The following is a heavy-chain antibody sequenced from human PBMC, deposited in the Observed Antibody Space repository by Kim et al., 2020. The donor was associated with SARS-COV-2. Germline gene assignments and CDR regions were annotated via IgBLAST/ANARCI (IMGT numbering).Heavy chain of an antibody. J-gene: IGHJ4*02. D-gene: IGHD4-17*01. CDR3: ASQEGRSTVTTWPYFFDY. CDR2: ISGSGGST. V-gene: IGHV3-23*01. Sequence: GGSLRLSCAASGFTFSSYAMSWVRQAPGKGLEWVSAISGSGGSTYYADSVKGRFTISRDNSKNTLYLQMNSLRAEDTAVYYCASQEGRSTVTTWPYFFDYWGQATLVTVSS. CDR1: GFTFSSYA.